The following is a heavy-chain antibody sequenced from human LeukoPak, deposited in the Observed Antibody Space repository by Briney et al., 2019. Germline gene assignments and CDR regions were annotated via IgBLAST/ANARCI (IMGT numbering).Heavy chain of an antibody. CDR2: INTDGSST. CDR3: ARQTGATTTGGYYFDH. CDR1: GFTFSGYW. V-gene: IGHV3-74*01. D-gene: IGHD1-26*01. Sequence: GGSLRLSCAASGFTFSGYWMYWVRQAPGKGLVWVSRINTDGSSTSYADSVKGRFSISRDNAKNTLDLQMNSLRADDTAVYYCARQTGATTTGGYYFDHWGQGTLVTVSS. J-gene: IGHJ4*02.